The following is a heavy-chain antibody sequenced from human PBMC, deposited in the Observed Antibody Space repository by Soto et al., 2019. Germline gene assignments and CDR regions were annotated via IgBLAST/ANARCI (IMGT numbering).Heavy chain of an antibody. D-gene: IGHD4-4*01. CDR3: ARQGQELRRFDYYYYYMDV. CDR2: IYPGDSDT. V-gene: IGHV5-51*01. J-gene: IGHJ6*03. Sequence: GESLKISCKGSGYSFTSYWIGWVRQMPGKGLEWMGIIYPGDSDTRYSPSFQGQVTISADKSISTAYLQWSSLKASDTAMYYCARQGQELRRFDYYYYYMDVWGKGTTVTVSS. CDR1: GYSFTSYW.